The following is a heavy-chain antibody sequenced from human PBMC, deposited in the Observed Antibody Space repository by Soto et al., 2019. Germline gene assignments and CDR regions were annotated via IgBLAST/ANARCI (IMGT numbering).Heavy chain of an antibody. Sequence: VGSLRLSCAASGFTFSSYDMHWVRQATGKGLEWVSAIGTAGDTYYPGSVKGRFTISRENAKNSLYLQMNSLRAGDTAVYYCARGLGYYASDSYYFDYWGQGTLVTVSS. V-gene: IGHV3-13*01. J-gene: IGHJ4*02. D-gene: IGHD3-10*01. CDR2: IGTAGDT. CDR3: ARGLGYYASDSYYFDY. CDR1: GFTFSSYD.